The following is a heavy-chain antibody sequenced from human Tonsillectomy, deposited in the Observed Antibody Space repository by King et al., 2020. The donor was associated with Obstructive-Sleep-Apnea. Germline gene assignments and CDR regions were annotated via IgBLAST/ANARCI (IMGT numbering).Heavy chain of an antibody. CDR1: GFTFSTYP. J-gene: IGHJ4*02. CDR3: ARALTDYYDSSGSDY. D-gene: IGHD3-22*01. V-gene: IGHV3-30*04. CDR2: ISYDGSNK. Sequence: QLVQSGGGVVQPGRSLRLSCAASGFTFSTYPMNWVRQAPGKGLEWVAVISYDGSNKYYADSVKGRFTISRDNSKNTLYLQMNSLRAEDTAVYYCARALTDYYDSSGSDYWGQGTLVTVSS.